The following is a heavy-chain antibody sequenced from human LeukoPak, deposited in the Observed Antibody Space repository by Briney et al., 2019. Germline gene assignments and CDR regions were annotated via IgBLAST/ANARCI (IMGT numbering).Heavy chain of an antibody. CDR1: GGSFSGYY. J-gene: IGHJ4*02. Sequence: SETLSLTCAVYGGSFSGYYWSWIRQPPGKGLEWIGEINHSGSTNYNPSLKSRVTISVDTFKNQFSLKLSSVTAADTAVYYCARGRGTMIVVVPLDYWGQGTLVTVSS. D-gene: IGHD3-22*01. CDR3: ARGRGTMIVVVPLDY. CDR2: INHSGST. V-gene: IGHV4-34*01.